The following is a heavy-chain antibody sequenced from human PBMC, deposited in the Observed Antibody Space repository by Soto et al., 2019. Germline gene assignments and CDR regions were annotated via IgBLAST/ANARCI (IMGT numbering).Heavy chain of an antibody. Sequence: PGGSLRLSCAASGFTFSTYGMHWVRQAPGKGLEWVAVISYDAKHKYYADSLKGRLTISRDNSKNTLYLQMNSLRAEDTAVYYCAKGAVQDLWSGYYTLFDYWGQGTLVTVSS. J-gene: IGHJ4*02. V-gene: IGHV3-30*18. CDR2: ISYDAKHK. CDR1: GFTFSTYG. D-gene: IGHD3-3*01. CDR3: AKGAVQDLWSGYYTLFDY.